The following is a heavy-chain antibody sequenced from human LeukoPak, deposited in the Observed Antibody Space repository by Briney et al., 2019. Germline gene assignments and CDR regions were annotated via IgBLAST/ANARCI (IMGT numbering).Heavy chain of an antibody. CDR2: IISSSSSI. CDR1: GFTFSSYS. J-gene: IGHJ3*02. CDR3: ARGEDDAFDI. Sequence: PAGSLRLSCAASGFTFSSYSMNWVRQAPGKGLEWVSSIISSSSSIYYADSVKGRFTISRDNAKNSLYLQMNSLRAEDTAVYYCARGEDDAFDIWGQGTMVTVSS. V-gene: IGHV3-21*01.